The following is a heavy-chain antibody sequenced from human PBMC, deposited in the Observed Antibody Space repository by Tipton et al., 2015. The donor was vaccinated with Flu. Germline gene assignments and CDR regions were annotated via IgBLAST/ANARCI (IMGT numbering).Heavy chain of an antibody. Sequence: TPSLTCTVSGGSIRSSSYYWGWIRQPPGKGPEWIGSMLYGGSTYCNPSLESRVTISLDTSKNQFSLKLSSVTAADTAVYYCARDDSGFNDYWGPGTLVTVSS. D-gene: IGHD3-22*01. CDR2: MLYGGST. CDR1: GGSIRSSSYY. J-gene: IGHJ4*02. CDR3: ARDDSGFNDY. V-gene: IGHV4-39*07.